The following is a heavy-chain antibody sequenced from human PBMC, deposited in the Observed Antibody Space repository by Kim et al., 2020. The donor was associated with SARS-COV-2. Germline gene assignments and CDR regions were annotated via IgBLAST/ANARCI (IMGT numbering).Heavy chain of an antibody. CDR1: GFTFSSYG. V-gene: IGHV3-33*05. CDR3: ARDHGIAAAGTDYYGMDV. J-gene: IGHJ6*02. D-gene: IGHD6-13*01. Sequence: GGSLRLSCAASGFTFSSYGMHWVRQAPGKGLEWVAVISYDGSNKYYADSVKGRFTISRDNSKNTLYLQMNSLRAEDTAVYYCARDHGIAAAGTDYYGMDVWGQGTTVTVSS. CDR2: ISYDGSNK.